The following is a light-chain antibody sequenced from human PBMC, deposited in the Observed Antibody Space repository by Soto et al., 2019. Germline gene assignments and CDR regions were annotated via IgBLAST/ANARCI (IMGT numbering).Light chain of an antibody. Sequence: QSALTQPPSVSGSPGQSVTISCTGTSSDVGSYNRVSWYQQPPGTAPKLMIYEVSNRPSGVPDRFSGSKSGNMASLTISGLQAEDEADYYCSSYTSSSSLVFGTGTKLTVL. CDR1: SSDVGSYNR. J-gene: IGLJ1*01. CDR2: EVS. CDR3: SSYTSSSSLV. V-gene: IGLV2-18*02.